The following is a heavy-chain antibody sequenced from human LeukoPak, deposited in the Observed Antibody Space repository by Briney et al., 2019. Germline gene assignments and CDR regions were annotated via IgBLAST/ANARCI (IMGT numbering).Heavy chain of an antibody. J-gene: IGHJ4*02. Sequence: GRSLRLSCAASGFTFSSYAMHWVRQAPGKGLEWVAVISYDGSNKYYADSVKGRFTISRDNSKNTLYLQMNSLRAEDTAVYYCARAEDYYDSSGFIDFDYWGQGTLVTVSS. V-gene: IGHV3-30-3*01. CDR2: ISYDGSNK. CDR1: GFTFSSYA. D-gene: IGHD3-22*01. CDR3: ARAEDYYDSSGFIDFDY.